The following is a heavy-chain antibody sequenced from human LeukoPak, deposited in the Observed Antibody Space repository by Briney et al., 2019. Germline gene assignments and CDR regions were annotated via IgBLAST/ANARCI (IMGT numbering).Heavy chain of an antibody. CDR1: GFTFSSYS. Sequence: GGSLRLSCAASGFTFSSYSMNWVRQAPGKGLEWVSSITRSSIYIYYADSVKGRFTISRDNSKNTLYLQMNSLRAEDTAVYYCAKDRDTMVRGVLYWGQGTLVTVSS. CDR3: AKDRDTMVRGVLY. J-gene: IGHJ4*02. D-gene: IGHD3-10*01. CDR2: ITRSSIYI. V-gene: IGHV3-21*01.